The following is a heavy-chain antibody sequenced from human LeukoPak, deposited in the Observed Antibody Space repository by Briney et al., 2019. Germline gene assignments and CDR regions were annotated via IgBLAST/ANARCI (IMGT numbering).Heavy chain of an antibody. CDR2: IYISGST. D-gene: IGHD2-15*01. CDR3: ARGRGYCSGGTCYYYFDY. CDR1: GGSISSYF. J-gene: IGHJ4*02. Sequence: SETLSLTCIVSGGSISSYFWGWIRQPAGKRLEWIGRIYISGSTNYNPSLKSRVTMSVDTSKNQFSLKLTSVTAADTAVYYCARGRGYCSGGTCYYYFDYWGQGTLVTVSS. V-gene: IGHV4-4*07.